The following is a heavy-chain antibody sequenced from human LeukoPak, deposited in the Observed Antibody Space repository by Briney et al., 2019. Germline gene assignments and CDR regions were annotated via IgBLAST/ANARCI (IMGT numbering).Heavy chain of an antibody. CDR2: ISGSADIT. Sequence: GGSLRLSCAASGFISSSYAMSWVRQAPGKGLEWVSGISGSADITDYADSVKGRFTISRDNSKNTLYLQMNSLRAEDTAVYYCAKDLYYFGSGSHDYWGQGTLVTVSS. CDR3: AKDLYYFGSGSHDY. J-gene: IGHJ4*02. CDR1: GFISSSYA. D-gene: IGHD3-10*01. V-gene: IGHV3-23*01.